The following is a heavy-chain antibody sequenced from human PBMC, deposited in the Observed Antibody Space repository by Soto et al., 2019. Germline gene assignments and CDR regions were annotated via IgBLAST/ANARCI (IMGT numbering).Heavy chain of an antibody. J-gene: IGHJ4*02. D-gene: IGHD4-17*01. CDR3: ARDRSRDYGGSDY. Sequence: QVQLQESGPGLMKPSQTLSLTCTVSGGSISSGDYYWSWIRQPPGKGLEWIGYIYYSGSTYYNPSLKSRVTISVDTSKNQFSLKLSSVTAADTAVYYCARDRSRDYGGSDYWGQGTLVTVSS. V-gene: IGHV4-30-4*01. CDR1: GGSISSGDYY. CDR2: IYYSGST.